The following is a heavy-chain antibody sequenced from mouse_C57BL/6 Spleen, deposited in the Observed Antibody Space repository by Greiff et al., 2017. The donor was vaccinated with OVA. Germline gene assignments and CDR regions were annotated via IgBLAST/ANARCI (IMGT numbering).Heavy chain of an antibody. CDR1: GYTFTDYY. Sequence: VQLQQSGAELVRPGASVKLSCKASGYTFTDYYINWVKQRPGQGLEWIARIYPGSGNTYYNEKFKGKATLTAEKSSSTAYMQLSSLTSEDSAVYFCARGEWYFDVWGTGTTFTVSS. CDR2: IYPGSGNT. J-gene: IGHJ1*03. CDR3: ARGEWYFDV. V-gene: IGHV1-76*01.